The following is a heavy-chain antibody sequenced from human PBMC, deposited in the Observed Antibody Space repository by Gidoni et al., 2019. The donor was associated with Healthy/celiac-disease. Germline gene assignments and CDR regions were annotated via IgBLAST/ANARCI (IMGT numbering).Heavy chain of an antibody. CDR1: GYSFTSYW. V-gene: IGHV5-51*03. J-gene: IGHJ5*02. D-gene: IGHD3-10*01. CDR2: IYPGGSDT. Sequence: EVQLVQSGAEVKKPGESLKISCKGSGYSFTSYWIGWVRQMPGNGLEWMGIIYPGGSDTRSRPSFQCQVTISADKSISTAYLQWSSLKASDTAMYYCAREADITMVRGVIEGWFDPWGQGTLVTVSS. CDR3: AREADITMVRGVIEGWFDP.